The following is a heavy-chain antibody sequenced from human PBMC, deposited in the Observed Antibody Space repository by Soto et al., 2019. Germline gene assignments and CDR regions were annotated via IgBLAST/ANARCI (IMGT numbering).Heavy chain of an antibody. V-gene: IGHV3-13*01. J-gene: IGHJ6*02. D-gene: IGHD3-10*01. Sequence: DVQLVESGGDLVQPGGSLRLSCAASGFTFNIYDMQWVRQVTGKGLEWVSSIGKGGDTYYADSVKGQFTISRENAKNSLYLQMSSLRAGDTAVYYCVRDPAGHGMDVWGQGTTVTVSS. CDR2: IGKGGDT. CDR1: GFTFNIYD. CDR3: VRDPAGHGMDV.